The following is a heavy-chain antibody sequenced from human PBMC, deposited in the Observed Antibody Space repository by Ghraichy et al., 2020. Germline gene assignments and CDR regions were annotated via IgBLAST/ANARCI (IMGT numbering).Heavy chain of an antibody. V-gene: IGHV3-53*01. CDR2: IYSGGST. Sequence: GGSLRLSCAASGFTVSSNYMSWVRQAPGKGLEWVSVIYSGGSTYYADSVKGRFTISRDNSKNTLYLQMNSLRAEDTAVYYCARDGTSRYYYDSSGYYGMDVWGQGTTVTVSS. D-gene: IGHD3-22*01. CDR1: GFTVSSNY. J-gene: IGHJ6*02. CDR3: ARDGTSRYYYDSSGYYGMDV.